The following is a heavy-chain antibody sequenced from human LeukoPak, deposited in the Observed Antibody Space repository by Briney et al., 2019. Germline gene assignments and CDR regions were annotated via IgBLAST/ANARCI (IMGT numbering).Heavy chain of an antibody. D-gene: IGHD4-17*01. Sequence: GASVKVSCKVSGYTLTELSMHWVRQAPGKGLEWMGGFDPEDGETIYEQNFQGRVTMTEDTTTNTAYMELIRLKSDDTAVYYCARDRGFPTVLLFHFDYWGQGTLVTVSS. CDR3: ARDRGFPTVLLFHFDY. V-gene: IGHV1-24*01. CDR2: FDPEDGET. CDR1: GYTLTELS. J-gene: IGHJ4*02.